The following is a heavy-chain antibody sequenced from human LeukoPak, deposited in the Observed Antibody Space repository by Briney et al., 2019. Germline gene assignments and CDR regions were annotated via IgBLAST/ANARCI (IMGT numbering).Heavy chain of an antibody. CDR3: ARDSEYYDFWSGYYRASPLDY. D-gene: IGHD3-3*01. CDR2: FYRGGSI. V-gene: IGHV3-53*01. J-gene: IGHJ4*02. Sequence: GVSLTLSCAPWGFTHSSNHMIGPPQSRGRALVGLSDFYRGGSIYYADSVGRRFTISRDNAKNSLYLQMNSLRAEDTAVYYCARDSEYYDFWSGYYRASPLDYWGQGTLVTVSS. CDR1: GFTHSSNH.